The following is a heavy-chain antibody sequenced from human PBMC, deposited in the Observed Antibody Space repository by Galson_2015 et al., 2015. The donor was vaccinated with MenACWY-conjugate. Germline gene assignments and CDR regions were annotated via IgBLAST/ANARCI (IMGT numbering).Heavy chain of an antibody. D-gene: IGHD3-22*01. CDR2: ISGSGENT. CDR3: AKEAGHTSGYYHFDY. V-gene: IGHV3-23*01. J-gene: IGHJ4*02. CDR1: GFTFSTYA. Sequence: SLRLSCAASGFTFSTYAMNWVRQAPGKGLEWVSGISGSGENTYYADSVKGRFTISRDNSKNTLYLQMNSLRAEDTALYYCAKEAGHTSGYYHFDYWGQGTLVTVSS.